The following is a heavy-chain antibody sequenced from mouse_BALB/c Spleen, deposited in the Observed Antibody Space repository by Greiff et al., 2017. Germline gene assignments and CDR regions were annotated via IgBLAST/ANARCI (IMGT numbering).Heavy chain of an antibody. Sequence: DVKLQESGPGLVKPSRSLSLTCSVTGYSITSGYYWNWIRQFPGNKLEWMGYISYDGSNNYNPSLKNRISITRDTSKNQFFLKLNSVTTEDTATYYCAKGGVGAMDYWGQGTSVTVSS. CDR1: GYSITSGYY. CDR3: AKGGVGAMDY. V-gene: IGHV3-6*02. J-gene: IGHJ4*01. CDR2: ISYDGSN.